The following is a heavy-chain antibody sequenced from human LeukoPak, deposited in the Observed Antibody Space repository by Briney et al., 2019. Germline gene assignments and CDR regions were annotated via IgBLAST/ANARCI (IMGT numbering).Heavy chain of an antibody. V-gene: IGHV1-69*05. D-gene: IGHD3-3*01. CDR1: GGTFSSYA. Sequence: SVKVSCKASGGTFSSYAITWVRQAPGQGLEWMGGIIPIFGKAKYAQKVQGRVTMSTDESTSTAYMELSSLRSEDTAVYYCVREGGITVFGVAQPGGAFDIWGQGTMVTVSS. J-gene: IGHJ3*02. CDR2: IIPIFGKA. CDR3: VREGGITVFGVAQPGGAFDI.